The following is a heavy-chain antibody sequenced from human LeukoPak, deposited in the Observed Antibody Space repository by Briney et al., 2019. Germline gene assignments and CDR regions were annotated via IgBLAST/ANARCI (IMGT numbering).Heavy chain of an antibody. Sequence: GGSLRLSCAASGFTFSSYEMNWVRQAPGKGLEWVSYISSSGSTIYYADSVKGRFTISRDNAKNSLYLQMNSLRAEDTAVYYCAKDMLVTTLDYWGQGTLVTVSS. CDR3: AKDMLVTTLDY. V-gene: IGHV3-48*03. CDR2: ISSSGSTI. CDR1: GFTFSSYE. J-gene: IGHJ4*02. D-gene: IGHD4-17*01.